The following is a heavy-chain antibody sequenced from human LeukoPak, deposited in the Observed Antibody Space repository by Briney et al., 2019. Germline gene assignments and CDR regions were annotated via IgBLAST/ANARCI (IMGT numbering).Heavy chain of an antibody. Sequence: PGGSLRLSCAASGFTFSSYSMNWVRQAPGKGLEWVSYISSRSSTIYYADSVKGRFTISRDNAKNSLYLQMNSLRAEDTAVYYCARGIVGATTVFDYWGQGTLVTVSS. J-gene: IGHJ4*02. V-gene: IGHV3-48*04. D-gene: IGHD1-26*01. CDR1: GFTFSSYS. CDR3: ARGIVGATTVFDY. CDR2: ISSRSSTI.